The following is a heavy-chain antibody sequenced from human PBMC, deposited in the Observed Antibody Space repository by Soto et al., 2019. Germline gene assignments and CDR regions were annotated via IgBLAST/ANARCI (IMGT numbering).Heavy chain of an antibody. Sequence: QVQLVESGGGVVQPGRSLRLSCAASGFTFSSYTLHWVRQAPGKGLEWVAFISYDGSNKFYADSVKGRFTISRDTSKNTLYLQMNSLRAEDTAVYYCARVLGGYPNFDYWGQGTLVTVSP. CDR2: ISYDGSNK. D-gene: IGHD3-22*01. CDR3: ARVLGGYPNFDY. V-gene: IGHV3-30-3*01. J-gene: IGHJ4*02. CDR1: GFTFSSYT.